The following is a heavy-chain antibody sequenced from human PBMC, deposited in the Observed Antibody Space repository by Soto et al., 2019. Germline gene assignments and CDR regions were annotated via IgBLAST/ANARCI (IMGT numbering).Heavy chain of an antibody. CDR3: AIDILTGYYKRPHAFDI. D-gene: IGHD3-9*01. V-gene: IGHV1-69*06. J-gene: IGHJ3*02. Sequence: ASVKVSCKASGGTFSSYAISWVRQAPGQGLEWMGGIIPIFGTANYAQKFQGRVTITADKSTSTAYMELSSLRSEDTAVYYCAIDILTGYYKRPHAFDIWGQGTMVTVSS. CDR2: IIPIFGTA. CDR1: GGTFSSYA.